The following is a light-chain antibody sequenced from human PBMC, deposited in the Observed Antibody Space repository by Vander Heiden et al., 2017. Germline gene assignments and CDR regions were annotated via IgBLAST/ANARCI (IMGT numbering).Light chain of an antibody. CDR3: QQTDKTPKT. V-gene: IGKV1-39*01. CDR2: AAS. CDR1: QSVNTY. J-gene: IGKJ1*01. Sequence: DIQMTQSPSSLSASVGDGVTITCRASQSVNTYLNWYQQKPGKAPKLLISAASNLQSGVSSRFSGSGSGTEFTLTISSLQPEDFATYLCQQTDKTPKTFGQGTKVEIK.